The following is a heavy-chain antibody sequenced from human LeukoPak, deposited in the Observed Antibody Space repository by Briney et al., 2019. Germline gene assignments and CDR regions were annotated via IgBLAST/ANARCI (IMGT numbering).Heavy chain of an antibody. CDR3: ARGRSTMVRGVFSYYYYYGMDV. Sequence: SETLSLTCAVYGGSFSGYYWSWIRQPPGKGLEWIGEINHSGSTNYNPSLKSRVTISVGTSKNQFSLKLSSVTAADTAVYYCARGRSTMVRGVFSYYYYYGMDVWGQGTTVTASS. CDR2: INHSGST. V-gene: IGHV4-34*01. J-gene: IGHJ6*02. D-gene: IGHD3-10*01. CDR1: GGSFSGYY.